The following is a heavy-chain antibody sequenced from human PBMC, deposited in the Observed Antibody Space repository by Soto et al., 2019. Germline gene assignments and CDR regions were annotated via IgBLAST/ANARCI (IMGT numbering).Heavy chain of an antibody. J-gene: IGHJ4*02. CDR1: GFTFSSYG. V-gene: IGHV3-30*18. CDR2: ISYDGSNK. CDR3: AKSGYCTNGVCYLPDY. D-gene: IGHD2-8*01. Sequence: QVQLVESGGGVVQPGRSLRLSCAASGFTFSSYGMHWVRQAPGKGLEWVAVISYDGSNKYYADSVKGRFTISRDNSKNSLYLQMNSLRAEDTAVYYCAKSGYCTNGVCYLPDYWGQGTLVTVSS.